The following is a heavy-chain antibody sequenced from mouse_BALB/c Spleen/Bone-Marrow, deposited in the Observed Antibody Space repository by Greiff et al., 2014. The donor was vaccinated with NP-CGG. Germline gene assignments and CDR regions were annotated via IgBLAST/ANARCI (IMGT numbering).Heavy chain of an antibody. D-gene: IGHD2-3*01. V-gene: IGHV1-14*01. CDR1: GYTFTSYI. J-gene: IGHJ4*01. CDR2: INPYSDGT. Sequence: VQLQQPGPELVKPGASVKMSCKASGYTFTSYIMHWVKQKPGQGLEWIGYINPYSDGTKYNEKFKGKATLTSDKSSSTAYMELSSLTSEDSAVYYCARRWLPYAMDYWGQGTSVTVSS. CDR3: ARRWLPYAMDY.